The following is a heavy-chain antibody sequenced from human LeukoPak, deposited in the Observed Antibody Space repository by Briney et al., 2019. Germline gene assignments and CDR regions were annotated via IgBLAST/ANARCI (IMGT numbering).Heavy chain of an antibody. CDR2: IHYSGGT. J-gene: IGHJ4*02. CDR1: VGFISSYY. D-gene: IGHD5-18*01. Sequence: SETLSLTRTVSVGFISSYYWSWIRQPPGKGLEWIGFIHYSGGTNYNPSLKSRVTISVDTSKNQFSLNLSSVTAADTAVYYCAQGYRYGRFDYWGQGTLVTVSS. V-gene: IGHV4-59*03. CDR3: AQGYRYGRFDY.